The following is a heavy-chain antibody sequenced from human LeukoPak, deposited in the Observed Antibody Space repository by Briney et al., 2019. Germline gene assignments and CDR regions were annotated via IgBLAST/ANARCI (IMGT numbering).Heavy chain of an antibody. CDR2: IIPILGIA. CDR1: GGTFSSYA. D-gene: IGHD2-21*02. V-gene: IGHV1-69*04. CDR3: ARDRAYCGGDCYSHNWFDP. J-gene: IGHJ5*02. Sequence: SVKVSCKASGGTFSSYAISWGRQAHGQGLEWMGRIIPILGIANYAQKLQGRVTITADKSTSTAYMELSSLRSEDTAVYYCARDRAYCGGDCYSHNWFDPWGQGTLVTVSS.